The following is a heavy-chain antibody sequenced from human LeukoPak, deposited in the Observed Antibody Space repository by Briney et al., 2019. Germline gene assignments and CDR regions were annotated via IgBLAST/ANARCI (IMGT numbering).Heavy chain of an antibody. CDR1: SGSISTYF. D-gene: IGHD6-25*01. J-gene: IGHJ4*02. CDR3: ARGSGWFDY. V-gene: IGHV4-59*01. CDR2: FYYSGNT. Sequence: SETLSLTCTLASGSISTYFWSSIRHPPQKELLCRGYFYYSGNTNYTPSLKSRVTISVDTSKNQFSLKLSSVTAADTAVYYCARGSGWFDYWGQGTLVTVFS.